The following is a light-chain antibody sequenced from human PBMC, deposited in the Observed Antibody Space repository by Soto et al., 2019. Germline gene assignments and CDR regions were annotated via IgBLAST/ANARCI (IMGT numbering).Light chain of an antibody. CDR2: DVS. J-gene: IGLJ3*02. CDR3: YSYAGSYTWV. CDR1: NSDVGGYNY. V-gene: IGLV2-11*01. Sequence: QSALTQPRSVSGSPGQSVTISCTGTNSDVGGYNYVSWYQQHPGKAPKLIINDVSKRPSGVPDRFSGSKSGNTASLTISGLQAEDEADYYCYSYAGSYTWVFGGGTKVTVL.